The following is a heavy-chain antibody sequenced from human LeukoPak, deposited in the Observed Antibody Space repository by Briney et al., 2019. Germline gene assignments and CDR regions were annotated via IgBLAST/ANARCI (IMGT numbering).Heavy chain of an antibody. V-gene: IGHV3-11*01. Sequence: GGSLRLSCAASGFTFSDYYMSWIRQAPGKGLEWVSYISSSGSTIYYADSVKGRFTISRDNAKNRLYLQMTSLRAEDTALYYCAKKLTEGWCFDYWGQGTLVTVSS. CDR2: ISSSGSTI. CDR3: AKKLTEGWCFDY. CDR1: GFTFSDYY. D-gene: IGHD6-19*01. J-gene: IGHJ4*02.